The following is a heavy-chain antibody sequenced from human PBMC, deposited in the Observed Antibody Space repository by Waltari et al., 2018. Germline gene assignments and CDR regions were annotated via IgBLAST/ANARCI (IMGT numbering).Heavy chain of an antibody. D-gene: IGHD3-10*01. CDR2: IYSNGNT. J-gene: IGHJ6*03. V-gene: IGHV4-4*07. Sequence: QVQLLESGPGLVRPSETLSLPCPVSGVSISPSYWRWLRQPDGKGLEWIGRIYSNGNTNYNPSLKSRVTMSVDMSKNQFSLKLNSVTAADAAVYFCARSRHSGSYPYDYYFFDVWGKGTTVTISS. CDR3: ARSRHSGSYPYDYYFFDV. CDR1: GVSISPSY.